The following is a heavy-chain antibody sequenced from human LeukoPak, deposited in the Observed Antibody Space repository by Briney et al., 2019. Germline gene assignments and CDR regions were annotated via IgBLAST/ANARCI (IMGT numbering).Heavy chain of an antibody. CDR3: VTPKLDYGRYYYIDV. CDR1: GYRFSSYW. CDR2: IYPADSDT. Sequence: GESLKISWKASGYRFSSYWIAWVRQMPGKGLEWMGIIYPADSDTTYSPSFRGQVTISADKSISTAYLHWSSLKASDTAMYYCVTPKLDYGRYYYIDVWGKGTTVTVSS. D-gene: IGHD4-17*01. J-gene: IGHJ6*03. V-gene: IGHV5-51*01.